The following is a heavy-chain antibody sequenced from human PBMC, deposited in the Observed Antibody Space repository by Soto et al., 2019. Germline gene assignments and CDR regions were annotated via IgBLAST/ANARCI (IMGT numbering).Heavy chain of an antibody. D-gene: IGHD3-3*01. J-gene: IGHJ6*02. Sequence: ASVKVSCKASGHTFTTHDINWVRQAIGQGLEWMGWMNPNSGNTGYAQKFQGRVTMTRNTSISTAYMELSSLRSEDTAVYYCASDTIFGVVRVPMDVWGQGTTVTVSS. CDR2: MNPNSGNT. V-gene: IGHV1-8*01. CDR3: ASDTIFGVVRVPMDV. CDR1: GHTFTTHD.